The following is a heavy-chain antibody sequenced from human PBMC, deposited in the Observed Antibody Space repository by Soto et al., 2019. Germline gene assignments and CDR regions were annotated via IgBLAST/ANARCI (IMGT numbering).Heavy chain of an antibody. CDR2: ISGSGGST. CDR1: GFTFSSYA. V-gene: IGHV3-23*01. J-gene: IGHJ4*02. D-gene: IGHD3-22*01. CDR3: AKDRVVAPYFRDY. Sequence: PGGSLRLSCAASGFTFSSYAMSWVRQAPGKGLEWVSAISGSGGSTYYADSVKGRFTISRDNSKNTLYLQMNGLRAEDTAVYYCAKDRVVAPYFRDYWGQGTLVTVSS.